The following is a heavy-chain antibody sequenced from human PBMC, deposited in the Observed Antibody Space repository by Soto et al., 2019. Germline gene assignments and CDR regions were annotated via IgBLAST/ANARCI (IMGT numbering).Heavy chain of an antibody. CDR3: ARSQGGSSSLDIYYYYYYGMDV. J-gene: IGHJ6*02. Sequence: QVQLVQSGAEVKKPGSSVKVSCKAPGGTFSTYAISWVRQAPGQGLEWMGGVIPIFGTPKYAQKFQGRVTITADESTNTGYMELRSLRSEDTAVYSCARSQGGSSSLDIYYYYYYGMDVGGQGTTVTVSS. V-gene: IGHV1-69*01. CDR1: GGTFSTYA. CDR2: VIPIFGTP. D-gene: IGHD2-15*01.